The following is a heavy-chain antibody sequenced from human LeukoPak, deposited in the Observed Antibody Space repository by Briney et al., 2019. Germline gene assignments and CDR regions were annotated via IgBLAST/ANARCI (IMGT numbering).Heavy chain of an antibody. J-gene: IGHJ4*02. CDR1: GGSFSGYF. V-gene: IGHV4-34*01. D-gene: IGHD5-18*01. Sequence: SETLSLTCAVYGGSFSGYFWSWIRQPPGKGLEWLGEINHSGSTNYNPSLKSRVTISVDTSKNQFALKLSSVTAADTAVYYCARRDGYSYVVDYWGQGTLVTVSS. CDR3: ARRDGYSYVVDY. CDR2: INHSGST.